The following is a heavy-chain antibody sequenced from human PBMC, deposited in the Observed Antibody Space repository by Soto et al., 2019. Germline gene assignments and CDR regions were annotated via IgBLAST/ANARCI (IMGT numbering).Heavy chain of an antibody. J-gene: IGHJ3*02. Sequence: GESLKISCKGFDYTFAAYCIGWVRQMPGKGLEWMGVINPRDSDFKYSPPFEGQVTISADKSINTASLQWRSLKASDTAMYYCARPDYTHDVWYHTYDIWGQGTIVTV. D-gene: IGHD3-3*01. CDR2: INPRDSDF. CDR1: DYTFAAYC. V-gene: IGHV5-51*01. CDR3: ARPDYTHDVWYHTYDI.